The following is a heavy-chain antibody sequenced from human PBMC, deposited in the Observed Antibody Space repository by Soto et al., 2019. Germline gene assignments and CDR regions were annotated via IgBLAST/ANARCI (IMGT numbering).Heavy chain of an antibody. V-gene: IGHV5-51*01. D-gene: IGHD4-17*01. CDR2: IYPGDSDT. CDR1: GYSFTSYW. J-gene: IGHJ6*02. CDR3: ARHEKMHFLPRGDYHYHLSV. Sequence: GESLKISCKGSGYSFTSYWIGWVLQIPGKGLEWMGIIYPGDSDTRYSPSFQGQVTISADKSISTAYLQWSSLKASDTAMYYCARHEKMHFLPRGDYHYHLSVCAQGTSVPVSS.